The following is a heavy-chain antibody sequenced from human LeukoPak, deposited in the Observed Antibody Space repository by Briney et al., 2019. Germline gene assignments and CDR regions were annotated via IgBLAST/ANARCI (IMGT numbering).Heavy chain of an antibody. J-gene: IGHJ5*02. Sequence: SETLSLTCTVCGGSISSYYWSWLRQPPGKGMEWIGYIYYSGSTNYNPSLKSRVTISVDTSKNQFSLKLSSVTAADTAVYYCARGSSSRRATGVDWFDPWGQGTLVTVSS. CDR3: ARGSSSRRATGVDWFDP. V-gene: IGHV4-59*01. CDR2: IYYSGST. CDR1: GGSISSYY. D-gene: IGHD1-14*01.